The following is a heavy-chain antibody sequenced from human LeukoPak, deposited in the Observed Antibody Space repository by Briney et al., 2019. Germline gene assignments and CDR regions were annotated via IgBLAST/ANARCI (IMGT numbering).Heavy chain of an antibody. CDR3: AREARDYDFWSGYYTVEKFDP. Sequence: PSETLSLTCTVSGGSISSGDYYWSWIRQPPGKGLEWIGYIYYSGSTYYNPSIKSRVTISVDTSKNQFSLKLSSVTAADTAVYYCAREARDYDFWSGYYTVEKFDPWGQETLVTVSS. CDR1: GGSISSGDYY. D-gene: IGHD3-3*01. V-gene: IGHV4-30-4*08. CDR2: IYYSGST. J-gene: IGHJ5*02.